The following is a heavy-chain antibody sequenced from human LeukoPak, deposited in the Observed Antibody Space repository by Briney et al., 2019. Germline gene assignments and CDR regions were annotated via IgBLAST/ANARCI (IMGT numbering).Heavy chain of an antibody. CDR3: ARDVLSGLDHNSGWYGFDY. V-gene: IGHV3-20*04. J-gene: IGHJ4*02. CDR1: GFTFDDSG. D-gene: IGHD6-19*01. CDR2: INWKGDTT. Sequence: AGGSLRLSCAASGFTFDDSGMSWVRQAPGKGPEWVSGINWKGDTTAYTDSVKGRFTISRDNAKNSLYLQMTSLRAEDTALYYCARDVLSGLDHNSGWYGFDYWGQGTLVTVSS.